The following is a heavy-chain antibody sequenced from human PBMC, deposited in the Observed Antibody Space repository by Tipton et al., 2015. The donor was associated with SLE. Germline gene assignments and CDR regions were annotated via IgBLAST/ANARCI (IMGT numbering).Heavy chain of an antibody. CDR1: GFTFSSYW. Sequence: SLRLSCAASGFTFSSYWMHWVRQAPGKGLVWVSRINSGGTYATYADSVKGRFTISRDNAMNSLYLEMNSLRADDTAVYYCAREGVAGSFDFWGQGTLVTVSS. D-gene: IGHD3-3*01. V-gene: IGHV3-74*01. J-gene: IGHJ4*02. CDR2: INSGGTYA. CDR3: AREGVAGSFDF.